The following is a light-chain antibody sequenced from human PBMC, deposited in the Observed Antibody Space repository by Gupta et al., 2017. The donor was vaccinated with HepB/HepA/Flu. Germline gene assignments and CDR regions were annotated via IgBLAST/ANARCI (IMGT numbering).Light chain of an antibody. J-gene: IGKJ1*01. CDR2: GAS. CDR3: QQDGSPPWT. Sequence: IVLTQSPGTLSLSPGERATLSCRASQSVSSDYLAWYQQKPGQAPRLLIYGASSRAPGMSDRFSGSGSGTDFTLTISRLEPEDFAVYYCQQDGSPPWTFGQGTKVEI. CDR1: QSVSSDY. V-gene: IGKV3-20*01.